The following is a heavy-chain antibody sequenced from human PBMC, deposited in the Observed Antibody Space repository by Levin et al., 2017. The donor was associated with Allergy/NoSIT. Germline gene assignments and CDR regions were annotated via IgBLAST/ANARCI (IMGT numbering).Heavy chain of an antibody. CDR3: ARGDFWSGYLFDY. Sequence: ASVKVSCKASGYTFTDYYIHWVRQAPGQGLEWMGRITPSSGATNYAQKFQGRVTMTGDTSISTAYMELSSLRSDDTAVYYCARGDFWSGYLFDYWGQGTLVTVSS. CDR1: GYTFTDYY. D-gene: IGHD3-3*01. CDR2: ITPSSGAT. V-gene: IGHV1-2*06. J-gene: IGHJ4*02.